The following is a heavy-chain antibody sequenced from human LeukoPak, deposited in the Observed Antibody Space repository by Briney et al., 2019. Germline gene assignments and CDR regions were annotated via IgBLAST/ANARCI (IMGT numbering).Heavy chain of an antibody. CDR1: GGSISSYY. Sequence: SETLSLTCTVSGGSISSYYWSWIRQPPGKGLEWIGYIYYSGSTNYNPSLKSRVTISVDTSKNQFSLKLSSVTAADTAVYYCARSPQVGDFWSSYYYYYMDVWGKGTTVTVSS. J-gene: IGHJ6*03. D-gene: IGHD3-3*01. CDR3: ARSPQVGDFWSSYYYYYMDV. CDR2: IYYSGST. V-gene: IGHV4-59*01.